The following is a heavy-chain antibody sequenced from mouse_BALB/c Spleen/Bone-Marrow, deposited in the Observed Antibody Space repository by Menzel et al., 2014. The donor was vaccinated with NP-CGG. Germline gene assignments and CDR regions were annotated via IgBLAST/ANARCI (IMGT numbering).Heavy chain of an antibody. CDR3: ARKYGDY. Sequence: QVQLKQSGAELVRPGSSVKISCRASGYVFSSYWMNWVKQRPGQGLEWIGQIYPGDGDTNYNGKFKGKATLTADKSSSTAYMQLSSLTSEDSAVYFCARKYGDYWGQGTTLTVSS. J-gene: IGHJ2*01. V-gene: IGHV1-80*01. CDR2: IYPGDGDT. D-gene: IGHD2-10*02. CDR1: GYVFSSYW.